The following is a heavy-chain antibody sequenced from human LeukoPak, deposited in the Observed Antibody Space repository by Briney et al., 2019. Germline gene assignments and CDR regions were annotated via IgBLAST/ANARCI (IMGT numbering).Heavy chain of an antibody. CDR2: ISGSGGST. CDR1: GFTFSSYA. V-gene: IGHV3-23*01. D-gene: IGHD3-22*01. J-gene: IGHJ4*02. Sequence: GGSLRLSCAASGFTFSSYAMSWVRQAPGKGLEWVSVISGSGGSTYYADSVKGRFTISRDNSKNTVYLQMDSLRVEDTAVYYCGKTTTGYSSGRYPGWPVDYWGQGIQVTVSS. CDR3: GKTTTGYSSGRYPGWPVDY.